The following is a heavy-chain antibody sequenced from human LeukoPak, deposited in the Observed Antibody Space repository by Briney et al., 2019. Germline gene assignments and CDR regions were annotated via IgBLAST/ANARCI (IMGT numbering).Heavy chain of an antibody. CDR2: ISSSSSYI. Sequence: GGSLRLSCAASGFTFSSYWMSWVRQAPGKGLEWVSSISSSSSYIYYADSVKGRFTISRDNAKNSLYLQMNSLRAEDTAVYYCAREGLYGSGSYYFDYWGQGTLVTVSS. CDR1: GFTFSSYW. V-gene: IGHV3-21*01. J-gene: IGHJ4*02. CDR3: AREGLYGSGSYYFDY. D-gene: IGHD3-10*01.